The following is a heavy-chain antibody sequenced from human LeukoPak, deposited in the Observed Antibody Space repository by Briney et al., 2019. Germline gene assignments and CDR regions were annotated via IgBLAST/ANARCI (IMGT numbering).Heavy chain of an antibody. V-gene: IGHV3-23*01. CDR1: GFTFSSYA. CDR3: AKDRYSYGYDHNWFDP. J-gene: IGHJ5*02. CDR2: ISGSGGST. D-gene: IGHD5-18*01. Sequence: PGGSLRLSCAASGFTFSSYAMSWVRQAPGKGLEWVSAISGSGGSTYYADSVKGRFTISRDNSKNTLYLQMNSLRAEDTAVYYCAKDRYSYGYDHNWFDPWGQGTLVTVSS.